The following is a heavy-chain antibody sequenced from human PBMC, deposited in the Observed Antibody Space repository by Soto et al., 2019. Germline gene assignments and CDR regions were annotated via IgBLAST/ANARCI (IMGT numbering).Heavy chain of an antibody. CDR3: AKDFRGIAVAGTGYYFDY. V-gene: IGHV3-23*01. J-gene: IGHJ4*02. CDR2: ISGSGGST. Sequence: GGSLRLSCAASGFTLSSYAMSWVRQAPGKGLEWVSAISGSGGSTYYADSVKGRFTISRDNSKNTPYLQMNSLRAEDTAVYYCAKDFRGIAVAGTGYYFDYWGQGTLVTVSS. CDR1: GFTLSSYA. D-gene: IGHD6-19*01.